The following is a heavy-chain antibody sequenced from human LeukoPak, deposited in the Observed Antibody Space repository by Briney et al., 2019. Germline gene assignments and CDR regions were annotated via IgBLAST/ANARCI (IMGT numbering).Heavy chain of an antibody. Sequence: ASVKVSCKASGYTFTSYYMHWVRQAPGQGLEWMGIINPSGGSTSYAQKFQGRVTMTRDMSTSTVYMELSSLRSEDTAVYYCAREGYSSSPGYYMDVWGKGTTVTVSS. CDR1: GYTFTSYY. CDR2: INPSGGST. J-gene: IGHJ6*03. CDR3: AREGYSSSPGYYMDV. V-gene: IGHV1-46*01. D-gene: IGHD6-6*01.